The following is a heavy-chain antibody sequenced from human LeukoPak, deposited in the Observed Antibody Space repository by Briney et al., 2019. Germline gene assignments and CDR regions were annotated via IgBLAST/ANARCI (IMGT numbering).Heavy chain of an antibody. Sequence: GGSLRLSCAASGFTFSSYGMHWVRQAPGKGLEWVAVIWYDGSNKYYADSVKGRYTISRDNSKNTLYLQMNSLRAEDTAVCYCAKDLTTGTLSFDYWGQGTLVTVSS. CDR3: AKDLTTGTLSFDY. V-gene: IGHV3-33*06. CDR2: IWYDGSNK. D-gene: IGHD1-1*01. J-gene: IGHJ4*02. CDR1: GFTFSSYG.